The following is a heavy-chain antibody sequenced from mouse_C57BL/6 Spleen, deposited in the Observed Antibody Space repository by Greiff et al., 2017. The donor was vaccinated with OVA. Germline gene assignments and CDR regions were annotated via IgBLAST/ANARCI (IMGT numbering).Heavy chain of an antibody. V-gene: IGHV1-26*01. J-gene: IGHJ1*03. CDR3: ARSSTMITTARGYFDV. D-gene: IGHD2-4*01. Sequence: VQLQQSGPELVKPGASVKISCKASGYTFTDYYMNWVKQSHGKSLEWIGDINPNNGGTSYNQKFKGKATLPVDKSSSTAYMELRSLTSEDSAVYYCARSSTMITTARGYFDVWGTGTTVTVSS. CDR2: INPNNGGT. CDR1: GYTFTDYY.